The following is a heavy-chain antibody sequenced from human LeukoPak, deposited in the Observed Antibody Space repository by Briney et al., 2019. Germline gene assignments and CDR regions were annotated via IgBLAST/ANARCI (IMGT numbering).Heavy chain of an antibody. J-gene: IGHJ4*02. CDR2: IKSNNDGGTT. D-gene: IGHD2-21*01. Sequence: NPGGSLRLSCAASGFIFNKAWVNWVRQAPGKGPEWVGRIKSNNDGGTTDYASPVEGRFIISRDDSKNTIYLQMNRLIIDDAAIYYCTPVMVEDRGFWGQGTLVTVSS. CDR3: TPVMVEDRGF. V-gene: IGHV3-15*01. CDR1: GFIFNKAW.